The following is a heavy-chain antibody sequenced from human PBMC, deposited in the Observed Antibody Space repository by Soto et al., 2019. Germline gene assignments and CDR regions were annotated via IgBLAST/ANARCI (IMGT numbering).Heavy chain of an antibody. CDR1: GYTFTSYY. CDR3: ARVDSSGYYPQD. Sequence: QVQLVQSGAEVKKPGASVKVSCKASGYTFTSYYMHWVRQAPGQGLEWMGIINPSGGSTSYAQKYQCRVTMTRDTSTSTVYMELRSQRSEDKAVYYCARVDSSGYYPQDWGQGNLVTVSS. J-gene: IGHJ1*01. V-gene: IGHV1-46*01. D-gene: IGHD3-22*01. CDR2: INPSGGST.